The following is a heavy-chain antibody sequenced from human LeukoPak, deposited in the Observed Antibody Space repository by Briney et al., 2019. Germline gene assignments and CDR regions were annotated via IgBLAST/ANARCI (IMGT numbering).Heavy chain of an antibody. Sequence: PGGSLRLSCAASGFKFSSFSMGWVRQAPGKGLEWLSYITSASSATYYADSLEGRFTISRDNAKNSLYLQINSLRVDDTAVYYCARAIASYGDSAYWGQGTLVSVSS. J-gene: IGHJ4*02. V-gene: IGHV3-48*04. CDR2: ITSASSAT. D-gene: IGHD5-18*01. CDR1: GFKFSSFS. CDR3: ARAIASYGDSAY.